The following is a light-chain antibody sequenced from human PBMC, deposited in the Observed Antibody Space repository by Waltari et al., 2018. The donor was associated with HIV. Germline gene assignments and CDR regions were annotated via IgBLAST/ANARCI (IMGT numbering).Light chain of an antibody. CDR1: RSDVGHYNY. J-gene: IGLJ2*01. V-gene: IGLV2-14*01. Sequence: QAALTQPASVSGSPGQSITISCTGTRSDVGHYNYVCWYQQHPGKAPKLLIYECTNRPSGVSDRFSGSKSGNTASLTISGLQAEDEADYYCSSFRSTTTSILFGGGTKLTVL. CDR3: SSFRSTTTSIL. CDR2: ECT.